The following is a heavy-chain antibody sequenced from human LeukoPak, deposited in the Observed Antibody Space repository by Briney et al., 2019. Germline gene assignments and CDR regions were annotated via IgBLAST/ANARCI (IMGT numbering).Heavy chain of an antibody. CDR1: GDSISSGSSY. CDR2: VYTSGST. D-gene: IGHD3-9*01. V-gene: IGHV4-61*02. J-gene: IGHJ4*02. CDR3: AGAGPYYDILTGYQIDY. Sequence: SQTLSLTCTVSGDSISSGSSYWSWIRQPAGKGLGWIGRVYTSGSTNYNPSLKSRVTISVDTSKNQFSLKLSSVTAADTAVYYCAGAGPYYDILTGYQIDYWGQGTLVTVSS.